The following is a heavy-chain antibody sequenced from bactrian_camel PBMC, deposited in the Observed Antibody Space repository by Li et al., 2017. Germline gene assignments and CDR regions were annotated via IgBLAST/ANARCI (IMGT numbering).Heavy chain of an antibody. CDR2: IYTGGGYT. D-gene: IGHD2*01. CDR3: AADGGVYCYPGWSSRRTIRADV. CDR1: GHSSSTKC. J-gene: IGHJ4*01. Sequence: HVQLVESGGGSVQAGGSLRLSCEAFGHSSSTKCMGWFRQAPGKEREGVAVIYTGGGYTNYADSVKGRFTISKDNAKNTVYLQMNSLKPEDTAMHYCAADGGVYCYPGWSSRRTIRADVWGQGTQVTVS. V-gene: IGHV3S53*01.